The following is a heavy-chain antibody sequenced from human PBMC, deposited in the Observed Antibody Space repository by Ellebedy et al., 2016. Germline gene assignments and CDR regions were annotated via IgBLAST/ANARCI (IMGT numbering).Heavy chain of an antibody. Sequence: SETLSLTCAVSGGSISSSNWWSWVRQPPGKGLEWIGEIYHSGSTNYNPSLKSRVTISVDKSKNQFSLKLSSVTAADTAVYYCARDGTGCSGGSCYSWYFDLWGRGTLVTVSS. J-gene: IGHJ2*01. V-gene: IGHV4-4*02. CDR2: IYHSGST. D-gene: IGHD2-15*01. CDR1: GGSISSSNW. CDR3: ARDGTGCSGGSCYSWYFDL.